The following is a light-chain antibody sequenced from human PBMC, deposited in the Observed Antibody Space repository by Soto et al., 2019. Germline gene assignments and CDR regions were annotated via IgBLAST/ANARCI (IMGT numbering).Light chain of an antibody. CDR3: SSYTTRTTLYV. V-gene: IGLV2-14*01. J-gene: IGLJ1*01. CDR1: SSDVGSYNY. CDR2: EVS. Sequence: QSVLTQPASVSGSPGQSITISFTGTSSDVGSYNYVSWYQLHPGKAPKLMIYEVSNRPSGVSNRFSGSKSGDTASLTISGLQAEDEADYYCSSYTTRTTLYVFGTGTKVTVL.